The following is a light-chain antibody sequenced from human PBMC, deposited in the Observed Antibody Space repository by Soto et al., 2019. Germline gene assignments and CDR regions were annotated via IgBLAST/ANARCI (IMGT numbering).Light chain of an antibody. V-gene: IGKV3-20*01. CDR3: QQYATSRT. CDR1: QSVDNRY. Sequence: EIVLTQSPGTLSLSPGERATLSCRASQSVDNRYLAWYQQKPGQAPRLLIYDASRRATGIPDTFSGSGSGTDFTLTISRLGPEDFAVYLCQQYATSRTFGQGTKVEMK. CDR2: DAS. J-gene: IGKJ1*01.